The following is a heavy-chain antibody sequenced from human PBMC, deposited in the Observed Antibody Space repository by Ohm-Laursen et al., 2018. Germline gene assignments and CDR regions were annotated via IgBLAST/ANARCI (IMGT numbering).Heavy chain of an antibody. D-gene: IGHD5-18*01. V-gene: IGHV4-59*12. CDR1: GGSFSGYY. Sequence: SETLSLTCGVYGGSFSGYYWSWIRQPPGKGLEWIGYIYYSGSTNYNPSLKGRVTISVDTSKNQFSLKLSSVTAADTAVYYCARAYSYGSFDYWGQGTLVTVSS. CDR3: ARAYSYGSFDY. CDR2: IYYSGST. J-gene: IGHJ4*02.